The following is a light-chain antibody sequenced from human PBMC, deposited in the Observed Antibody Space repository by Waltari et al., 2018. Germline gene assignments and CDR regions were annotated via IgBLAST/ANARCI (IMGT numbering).Light chain of an antibody. J-gene: IGLJ3*02. CDR3: VAWDSRLSGRL. V-gene: IGLV1-51*01. Sequence: QSVLTQPPSVSAAPGQKVTISCSGTSSNIGSDFVSWYQQLPGTAPKLLIYDTNKRPPGIPDRFSGSKSGTSATLGITGLQTGDEADYYCVAWDSRLSGRLFGGGTKLTVL. CDR1: SSNIGSDF. CDR2: DTN.